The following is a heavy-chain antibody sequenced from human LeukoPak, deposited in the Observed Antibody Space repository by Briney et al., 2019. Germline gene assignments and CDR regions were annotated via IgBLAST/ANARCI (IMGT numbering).Heavy chain of an antibody. D-gene: IGHD4-17*01. Sequence: TGGSLRLSCAASGFTLSTYWMHWVRQAPGKGLVWVSRIKGDGSSTIYADSVKGRFTISRDNSKNTLYLQTSSLRAEDTAVYYCARASTTVPNLLDYWGQGTLVTVSS. CDR1: GFTLSTYW. V-gene: IGHV3-74*01. CDR2: IKGDGSST. J-gene: IGHJ4*02. CDR3: ARASTTVPNLLDY.